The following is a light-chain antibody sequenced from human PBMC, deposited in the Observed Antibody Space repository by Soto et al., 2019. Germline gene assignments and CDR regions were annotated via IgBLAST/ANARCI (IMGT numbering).Light chain of an antibody. CDR2: DDS. Sequence: SSELTQPPSVSVAPGQTARLTCGGNNIGSKSVHWYQQKPGQAPVLVVYDDSARPSGIPERFSGSNSGNTATLTISRVESGDEADYSCQVWDSSSDHNVVFGGGTKVTVL. J-gene: IGLJ2*01. CDR1: NIGSKS. CDR3: QVWDSSSDHNVV. V-gene: IGLV3-21*02.